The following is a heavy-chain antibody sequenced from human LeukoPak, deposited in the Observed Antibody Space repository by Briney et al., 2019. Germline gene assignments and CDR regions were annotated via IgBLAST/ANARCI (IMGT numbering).Heavy chain of an antibody. V-gene: IGHV1-69*13. CDR1: GGTFSSYA. Sequence: SVKVSCKASGGTFSSYAISWVRQAPGQGLEWMGGIIPILGTANYAQKFQGRVTITADESTSTAYMELSSLRSEDTAVYYCATSWNALRDYWGQGTLVTVSS. D-gene: IGHD1-1*01. CDR2: IIPILGTA. J-gene: IGHJ4*02. CDR3: ATSWNALRDY.